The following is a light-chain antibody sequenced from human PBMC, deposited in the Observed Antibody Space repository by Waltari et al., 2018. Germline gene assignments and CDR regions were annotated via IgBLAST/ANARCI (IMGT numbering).Light chain of an antibody. J-gene: IGKJ1*01. Sequence: EIVLTQSPATLSSSPWERATLSCRASQSVRRYLAWYHQKPGQAPRLLIYDVSNRATDIPARFSGSGSGADFTLTISSLEPEDFAVYYCQQRTNWPWTFGQGTKVEVK. CDR1: QSVRRY. CDR2: DVS. CDR3: QQRTNWPWT. V-gene: IGKV3-11*01.